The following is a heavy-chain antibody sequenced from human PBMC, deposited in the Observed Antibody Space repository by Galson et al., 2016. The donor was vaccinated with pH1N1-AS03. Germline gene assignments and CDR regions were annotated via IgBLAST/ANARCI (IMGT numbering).Heavy chain of an antibody. CDR3: ARDTARSFDY. D-gene: IGHD5-18*01. Sequence: SLRLSCAVSGFTFRDYNLNWVRQAPGKGPEWVSSIEASSTYIYYADSVKGRFTISRDNSKNSLYLQMNSLSAEDTAVYYCARDTARSFDYWGLGALVSVSS. CDR2: IEASSTYI. CDR1: GFTFRDYN. V-gene: IGHV3-21*01. J-gene: IGHJ4*02.